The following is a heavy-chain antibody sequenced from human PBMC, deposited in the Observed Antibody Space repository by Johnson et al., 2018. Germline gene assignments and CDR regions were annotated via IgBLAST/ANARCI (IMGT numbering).Heavy chain of an antibody. CDR1: GFTFSDYY. V-gene: IGHV3-11*04. J-gene: IGHJ6*03. Sequence: QVQLQESGGGLVKPGGSLRLSCAASGFTFSDYYMSWIRQAPGKGLEWVSYISSSGSTIYYADSVKGRFTISRDNSKNTLDLQMNSLGAEDTAVYYCAQTAEYSSVNDHYDYRDVWGTGTTVTVSS. D-gene: IGHD5-18*01. CDR2: ISSSGSTI. CDR3: AQTAEYSSVNDHYDYRDV.